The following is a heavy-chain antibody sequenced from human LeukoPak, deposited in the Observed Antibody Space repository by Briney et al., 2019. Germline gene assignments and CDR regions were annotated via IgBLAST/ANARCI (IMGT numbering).Heavy chain of an antibody. J-gene: IGHJ6*02. D-gene: IGHD5-18*01. CDR1: GYTSTSYY. CDR3: ARDRYITEGYYYGMDV. CDR2: INPSGGST. V-gene: IGHV1-46*01. Sequence: APVKVSCKASGYTSTSYYMHWVRQAPGQGLEWMGIINPSGGSTSYAQKFQGRVTMTRDTSTSTVYMELSSLTSEDTAVYYCARDRYITEGYYYGMDVWGQGTTVTVSS.